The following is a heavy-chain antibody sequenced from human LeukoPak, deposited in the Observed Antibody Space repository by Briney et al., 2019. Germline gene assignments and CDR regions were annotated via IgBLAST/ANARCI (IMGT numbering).Heavy chain of an antibody. J-gene: IGHJ5*02. CDR3: ARDSCRSASCYNNWFDP. CDR2: IYTSGST. Sequence: PSETLSLTCTVSGGSITDYYWGWIRQPAGKGLEWIGRIYTSGSTNYNPSLKSRVTMSVDKSKNQFSLKLRSVTAADTAVYFCARDSCRSASCYNNWFDPWGQGTLVTVSS. V-gene: IGHV4-4*07. D-gene: IGHD2-2*01. CDR1: GGSITDYY.